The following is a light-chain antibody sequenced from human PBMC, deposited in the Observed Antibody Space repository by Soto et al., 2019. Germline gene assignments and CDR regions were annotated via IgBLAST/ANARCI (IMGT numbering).Light chain of an antibody. CDR2: EVS. CDR1: SSDVGDYNY. CDR3: SSYTSGSTLYV. V-gene: IGLV2-14*03. J-gene: IGLJ1*01. Sequence: QSVLTQPASVSGSPGQSITISCTGISSDVGDYNYVSWYQQHPGKAPKLMIYEVSNRPSGVSNRFSGSKSDNSAALTISGLQSEGEADYYCSSYTSGSTLYVFGPGTKLTVL.